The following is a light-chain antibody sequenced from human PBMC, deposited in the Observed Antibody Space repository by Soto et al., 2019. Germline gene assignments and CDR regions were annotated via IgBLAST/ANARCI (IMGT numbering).Light chain of an antibody. CDR2: GAS. CDR1: QSVGSY. V-gene: IGKV3-15*01. J-gene: IGKJ5*01. CDR3: QQYSEWPSIT. Sequence: IVMRQSPATLSVSPGERATLSCRASQSVGSYLAWYQQKPGQAPRLLIYGASTRATGIPARFGGSGSGTEFSLTISSLQSEDFAVYYCQQYSEWPSITFGQGTRLEI.